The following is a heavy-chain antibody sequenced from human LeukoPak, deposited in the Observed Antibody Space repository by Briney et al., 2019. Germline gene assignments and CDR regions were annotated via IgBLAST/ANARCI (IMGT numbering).Heavy chain of an antibody. V-gene: IGHV4-30-2*01. CDR3: AGGLGRFDY. D-gene: IGHD3-10*01. Sequence: PSETLSLTCAVSGGSISSGGYSWSWIRQPPGKGLEWIGYIYHSGSTNYNPSLKSRVTISVDTSKNQFSLKLSSVTAADTAVYYCAGGLGRFDYWGQGTLVTVSS. CDR1: GGSISSGGYS. CDR2: IYHSGST. J-gene: IGHJ4*02.